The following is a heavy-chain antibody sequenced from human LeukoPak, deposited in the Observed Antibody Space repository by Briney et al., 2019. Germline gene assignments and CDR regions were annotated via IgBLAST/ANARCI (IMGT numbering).Heavy chain of an antibody. CDR2: ISAYNGNT. CDR3: ARDDYSGYDPYYFDY. CDR1: GYTFTGYY. V-gene: IGHV1-18*04. D-gene: IGHD5-12*01. Sequence: ASVKVSCKASGYTFTGYYMHWVRQAPGQGLEWMGWISAYNGNTNYAQKLQGRVTMTTDTSTSTAYMELRSLRSDDTAVYYCARDDYSGYDPYYFDYWGQGTLVTVSS. J-gene: IGHJ4*02.